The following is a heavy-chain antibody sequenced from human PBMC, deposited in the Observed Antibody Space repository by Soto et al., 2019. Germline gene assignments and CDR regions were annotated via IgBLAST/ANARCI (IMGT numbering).Heavy chain of an antibody. J-gene: IGHJ3*02. CDR3: ARDLGNYYYDSSVYYPGPSGDAFDI. D-gene: IGHD3-22*01. Sequence: ASVKVSCKASGYTFTSYYMHWVRQAPGQGLEWMGIINPSGGSTSYAQKFQGRVTMTRDTSTSTVYMELSSLRSEDTAVYYCARDLGNYYYDSSVYYPGPSGDAFDIWGPGPMVTVSS. CDR2: INPSGGST. V-gene: IGHV1-46*01. CDR1: GYTFTSYY.